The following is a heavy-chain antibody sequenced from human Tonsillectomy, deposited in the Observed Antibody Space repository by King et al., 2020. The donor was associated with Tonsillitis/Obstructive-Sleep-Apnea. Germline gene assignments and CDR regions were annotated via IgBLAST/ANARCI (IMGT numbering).Heavy chain of an antibody. CDR3: ARPRYCTISSCDSYHWFDP. V-gene: IGHV3-74*01. J-gene: IGHJ5*02. D-gene: IGHD2-2*01. CDR1: GFTFSSYW. CDR2: INRDGSFT. Sequence: VQLVESGGGLVQPGGSLRLSCAASGFTFSSYWMHWVRQVPGKGLVWVARINRDGSFTSYADSVKGRFTISRDNAKNTLYLQMNSLTAEDTAVYYCARPRYCTISSCDSYHWFDPWGQGALVTVSS.